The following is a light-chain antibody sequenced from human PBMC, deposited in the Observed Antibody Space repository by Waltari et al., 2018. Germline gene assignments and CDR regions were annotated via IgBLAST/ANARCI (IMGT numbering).Light chain of an antibody. CDR3: MQGTHRPWT. Sequence: VVMTQSQPSLPVPLGQPASTSCRSSQSLVSSDGNTYFNWFQQRPGQSPRRLLYKVSNRDSGVPDRFSGSGSGTDFTLRISRVEAEDVGIYYCMQGTHRPWTFGQGTKVEIK. CDR1: QSLVSSDGNTY. V-gene: IGKV2-30*01. J-gene: IGKJ1*01. CDR2: KVS.